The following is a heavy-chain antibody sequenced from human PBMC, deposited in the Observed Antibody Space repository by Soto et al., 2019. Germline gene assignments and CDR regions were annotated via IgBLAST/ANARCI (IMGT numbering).Heavy chain of an antibody. Sequence: APVKVSCKDSGYTFTSYAISWVRQATGQGLEWMGWISAYNGNTNYAQKLQGRVTMTTDTSTSTAYMELRSLRSDDTAVYYCASSMVRGVIIHDYYYYGMDVWGQGTTVTV. CDR2: ISAYNGNT. CDR1: GYTFTSYA. V-gene: IGHV1-18*01. J-gene: IGHJ6*02. CDR3: ASSMVRGVIIHDYYYYGMDV. D-gene: IGHD3-10*01.